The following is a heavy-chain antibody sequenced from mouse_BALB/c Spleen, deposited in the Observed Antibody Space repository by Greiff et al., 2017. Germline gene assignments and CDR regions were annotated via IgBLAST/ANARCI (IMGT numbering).Heavy chain of an antibody. CDR2: ISSGGST. CDR3: ARGYGVNDYDGFAY. J-gene: IGHJ3*01. V-gene: IGHV5-6-5*01. CDR1: GFTFSSYA. D-gene: IGHD2-4*01. Sequence: EVKLMESGGGLVKPGGSLKLSCAASGFTFSSYAMSWVRQTPEKRLEWVASISSGGSTYYPDSVKGRFTISRDNARNILYLQMSSLRSEDTAMYYCARGYGVNDYDGFAYWGQGTLVTVSA.